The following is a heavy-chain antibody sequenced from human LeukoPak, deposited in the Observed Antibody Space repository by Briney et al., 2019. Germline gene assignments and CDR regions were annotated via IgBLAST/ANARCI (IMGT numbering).Heavy chain of an antibody. D-gene: IGHD2-8*02. CDR3: AIAITGGAFDI. CDR1: GSSISSGGYY. Sequence: PSETLSLTCTVSGSSISSGGYYWSWIRQHPGKGLEWIGYIYYSGSTYYNPSLKSRVTISVDTSKNQFSLKLSSVTAADTAVYYCAIAITGGAFDIWGQGTMVTVSS. V-gene: IGHV4-31*03. J-gene: IGHJ3*02. CDR2: IYYSGST.